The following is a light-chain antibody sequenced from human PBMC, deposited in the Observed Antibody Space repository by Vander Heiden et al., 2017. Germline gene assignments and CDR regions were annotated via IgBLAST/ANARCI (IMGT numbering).Light chain of an antibody. CDR1: SSDVGGYNY. J-gene: IGLJ2*01. CDR2: DVS. V-gene: IGLV2-14*01. CDR3: SPYTSSSTYVV. Sequence: QSALTQPASVSGSPGQSITISCTGTSSDVGGYNYVSWYQQHPGKAPKPMIYDVSNRPSGVSNRFPGSKFGNTASLTIPGLQAEDEAYYYCSPYTSSSTYVVFRGGTKPTVL.